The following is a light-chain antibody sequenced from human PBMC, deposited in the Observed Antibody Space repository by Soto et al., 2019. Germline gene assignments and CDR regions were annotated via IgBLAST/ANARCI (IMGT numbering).Light chain of an antibody. CDR3: AAWDDSLSGQDYV. CDR1: SSNIGSNY. V-gene: IGLV1-47*02. CDR2: SNN. Sequence: QSVRTQPPSASRTPGQRVTISSSGSSSNIGSNYVYWYQQLPGTAPKLLIYSNNQRPSGVPDRFSGSKSGTSASLAISGLRSEDEADYYCAAWDDSLSGQDYVFGTGTKVTVL. J-gene: IGLJ1*01.